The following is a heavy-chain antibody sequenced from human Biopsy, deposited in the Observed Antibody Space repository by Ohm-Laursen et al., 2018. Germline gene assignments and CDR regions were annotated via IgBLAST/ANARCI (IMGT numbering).Heavy chain of an antibody. CDR3: ARGSSYGYDFDY. V-gene: IGHV4-59*01. CDR1: DCSINSYY. CDR2: IYYSGST. D-gene: IGHD5-18*01. J-gene: IGHJ4*02. Sequence: SETLSLTCTVSDCSINSYYWNWIRQPPGKRLEWIGNIYYSGSTNFNPSLKSRVTISVDTSKNQFSLKLSSVTAADTAVYFCARGSSYGYDFDYWGQGTLVAVSS.